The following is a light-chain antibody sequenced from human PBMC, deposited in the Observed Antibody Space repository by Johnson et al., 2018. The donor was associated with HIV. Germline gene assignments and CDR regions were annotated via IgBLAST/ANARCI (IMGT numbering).Light chain of an antibody. CDR2: DNN. V-gene: IGLV1-51*01. Sequence: QSVLTQPPSVSAAPGQKVTISCSGSSSNIGNNYVSWYQQLPGRAPKLLIYDNNKRPSGIPDRFSGSKSGTSATLGITGLQTGDEADYYCGTWDSSLSAYVFRTGTKVTVL. CDR3: GTWDSSLSAYV. CDR1: SSNIGNNY. J-gene: IGLJ1*01.